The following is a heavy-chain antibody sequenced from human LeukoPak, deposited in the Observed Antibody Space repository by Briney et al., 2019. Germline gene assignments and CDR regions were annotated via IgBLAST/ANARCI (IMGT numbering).Heavy chain of an antibody. CDR2: INHSGST. Sequence: SETLSLTCAVYGGSFSGYYWSWIRQPPGRGLEWIGEINHSGSTNYNPSLKSRVTISVDTSKNQFSLKLSSVTAADTAVYYCARLKIDSYYMDVWGKGTTVTVSS. D-gene: IGHD2-21*01. V-gene: IGHV4-34*01. J-gene: IGHJ6*03. CDR1: GGSFSGYY. CDR3: ARLKIDSYYMDV.